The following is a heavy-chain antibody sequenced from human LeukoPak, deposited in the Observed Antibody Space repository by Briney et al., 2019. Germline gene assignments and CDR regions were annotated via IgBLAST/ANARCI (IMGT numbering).Heavy chain of an antibody. V-gene: IGHV3-23*01. Sequence: PGGSLRLSCFGSGLTLSSYAMHWVRQAPGKGLEWVSAISGSGGSTYYADSVKGRFTISRDNSKNTLYLQMNSLRAEDTAVYYCAKGINGYFDYWGQGTLVTVSS. CDR3: AKGINGYFDY. CDR2: ISGSGGST. D-gene: IGHD2/OR15-2a*01. J-gene: IGHJ4*02. CDR1: GLTLSSYA.